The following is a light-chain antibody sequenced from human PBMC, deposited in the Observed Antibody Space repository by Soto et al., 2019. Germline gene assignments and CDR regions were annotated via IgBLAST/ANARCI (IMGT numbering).Light chain of an antibody. CDR2: AAS. CDR3: QQYGSSAFT. V-gene: IGKV3-20*01. Sequence: EIVLTQSPGTLSLSPGERATLSCRASQRVSSSYLAWYQQKPGQAPRLLIYAASSRATGIPDRFSGSGSGTDLTLTISRLEPEDFAVYYCQQYGSSAFTFGPGTKVDIK. CDR1: QRVSSSY. J-gene: IGKJ3*01.